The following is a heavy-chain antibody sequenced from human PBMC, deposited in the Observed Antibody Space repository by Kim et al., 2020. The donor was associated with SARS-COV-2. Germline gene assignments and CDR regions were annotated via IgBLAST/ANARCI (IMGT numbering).Heavy chain of an antibody. CDR1: GGSISSGDYY. J-gene: IGHJ6*02. CDR2: IYYSGST. D-gene: IGHD4-17*01. CDR3: ARDLPSGLRWGAYYGMDV. Sequence: SETLSLTCTVSGGSISSGDYYWSWIRQPPGKGLEWIGYIYYSGSTYYNPSLKSRVTISVDTSKNQFSLKLSSVTAADTAVYYCARDLPSGLRWGAYYGMDVWGQGTTVTVSS. V-gene: IGHV4-30-4*01.